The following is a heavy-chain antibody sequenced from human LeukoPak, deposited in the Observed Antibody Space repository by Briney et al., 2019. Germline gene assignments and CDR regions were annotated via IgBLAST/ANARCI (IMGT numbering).Heavy chain of an antibody. CDR1: GGSITSYY. D-gene: IGHD3-10*01. J-gene: IGHJ5*02. CDR3: ARDRGRATWFDP. V-gene: IGHV4-59*01. CDR2: IYHSGST. Sequence: SETLSLTCTVSGGSITSYYWHWIRQPPGKGLEWIGYIYHSGSTNYNPSLKSRVTISVDTSRKQFSLKLHSVSAADTAVYYCARDRGRATWFDPWGQGTVVTVSS.